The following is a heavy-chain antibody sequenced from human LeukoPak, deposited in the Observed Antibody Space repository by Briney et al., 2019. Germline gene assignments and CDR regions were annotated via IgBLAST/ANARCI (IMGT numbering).Heavy chain of an antibody. CDR3: AKDHNYYGSGTNDAFDI. CDR1: GFTFWTYA. V-gene: IGHV3-23*01. CDR2: ISGSGGST. J-gene: IGHJ3*02. D-gene: IGHD3-10*01. Sequence: GGSLRLSCAASGFTFWTYAMTGVRQAPGKGLEWVSSISGSGGSTFYADFVKGHFTISRDNSKNTLFLQMNSLRAEDTAVYYCAKDHNYYGSGTNDAFDIWGQGTMVTVSS.